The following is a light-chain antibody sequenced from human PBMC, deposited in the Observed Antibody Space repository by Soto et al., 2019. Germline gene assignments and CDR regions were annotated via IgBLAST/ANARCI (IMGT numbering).Light chain of an antibody. CDR3: MQGLHIPIT. CDR2: LGS. CDR1: QSLLHSNGKNY. Sequence: DFVMTQSPLSLAVTPGEPAAISCRSNQSLLHSNGKNYLDWFLQKPGQSPQVLINLGSNRASGVADRFSGRGSGTDFTLKISGVEAEDVGVYYCMQGLHIPITFGQGTRLEIK. J-gene: IGKJ5*01. V-gene: IGKV2-28*01.